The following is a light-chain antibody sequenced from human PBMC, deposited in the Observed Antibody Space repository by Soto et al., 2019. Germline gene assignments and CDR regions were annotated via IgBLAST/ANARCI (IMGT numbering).Light chain of an antibody. CDR3: HQYGTSPRT. J-gene: IGKJ1*01. CDR2: GAS. CDR1: QSLRSGD. V-gene: IGKV3-20*01. Sequence: IALTQSQGAMSFSPGERANLSCRASQSLRSGDLACYQPIPGKAHGLLIYGASSRDTGIPDGFSGSGSGTEFNLTGSSLATEDVAVYYCHQYGTSPRTVGQGTKVDNK.